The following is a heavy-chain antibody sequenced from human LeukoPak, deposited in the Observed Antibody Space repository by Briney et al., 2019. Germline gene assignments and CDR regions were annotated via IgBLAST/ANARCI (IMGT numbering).Heavy chain of an antibody. Sequence: KPGGSLRLSCAASGFTFSDYYMSWIRQAPGKGLEWVSYISSSSYTNYADSVKGRFTISRDNAKNSLYLQMNSLRAEDTAVYYCAGLGYCSGGSCYDLYYFDYWGQGTLVTVSS. J-gene: IGHJ4*02. V-gene: IGHV3-11*06. CDR2: ISSSSYT. CDR3: AGLGYCSGGSCYDLYYFDY. D-gene: IGHD2-15*01. CDR1: GFTFSDYY.